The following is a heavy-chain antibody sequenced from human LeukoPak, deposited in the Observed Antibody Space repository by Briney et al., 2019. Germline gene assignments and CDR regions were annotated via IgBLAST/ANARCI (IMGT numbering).Heavy chain of an antibody. CDR1: GGSISSGSYY. D-gene: IGHD3-10*01. J-gene: IGHJ4*02. Sequence: SQTLFLTCTVSGGSISSGSYYWSWIRQPAGKGLEWIGRIYTSGSTNYNPSLKSRVTVSVDTSKNQFSLKLSSVTAADTAVYYCARDIGRFGELFSDYWGQGTLVTVSS. CDR3: ARDIGRFGELFSDY. V-gene: IGHV4-61*02. CDR2: IYTSGST.